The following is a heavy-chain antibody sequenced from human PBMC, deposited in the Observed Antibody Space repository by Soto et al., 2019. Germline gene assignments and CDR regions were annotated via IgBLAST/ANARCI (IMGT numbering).Heavy chain of an antibody. J-gene: IGHJ2*01. D-gene: IGHD6-13*01. CDR1: GTSVRHFY. CDR2: IYSTGTT. Sequence: QVQLQESGPGLVKPSQTLSLTYKVSGTSVRHFYWSWIRQSAGKGLEWIGRIYSTGTTNFNPSLKSRLTMSMDMSKNQVSLNLTSVTAADTAVYYCVRDRADFSSTYYHYFSVWGRGTLVTVSS. V-gene: IGHV4-4*07. CDR3: VRDRADFSSTYYHYFSV.